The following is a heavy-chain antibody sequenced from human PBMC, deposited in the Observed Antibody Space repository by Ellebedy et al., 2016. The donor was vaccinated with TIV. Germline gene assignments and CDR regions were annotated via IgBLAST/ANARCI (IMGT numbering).Heavy chain of an antibody. CDR1: GGSISRSSYY. J-gene: IGHJ5*02. CDR2: IYYSGST. V-gene: IGHV4-39*01. Sequence: SETLSLTCTVSGGSISRSSYYWGWIRQPPQKGLEWIGSIYYSGSTYYNPSLKSRFTISVDTSKKQFSLRLTSVTAADTAVYYCARWFGELLYVRWFDPWGQGTLVTVSS. CDR3: ARWFGELLYVRWFDP. D-gene: IGHD3-10*01.